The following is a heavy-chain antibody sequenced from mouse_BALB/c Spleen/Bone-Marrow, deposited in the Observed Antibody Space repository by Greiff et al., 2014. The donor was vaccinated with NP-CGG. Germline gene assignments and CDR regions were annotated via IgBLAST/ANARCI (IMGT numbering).Heavy chain of an antibody. D-gene: IGHD2-12*01. CDR3: ARHRYDVGAMDY. CDR2: IWSDGST. J-gene: IGHJ4*01. Sequence: VMLVESGPDLVAPSQSLSITCTVSGFSLTSYGVHWVRQPPGKGLEWLVVIWSDGSTTYNPALKSRLSISKDNSKSQVFLKMNSLQTDDTAMYYCARHRYDVGAMDYWGQGTSVTVSS. CDR1: GFSLTSYG. V-gene: IGHV2-6-2*01.